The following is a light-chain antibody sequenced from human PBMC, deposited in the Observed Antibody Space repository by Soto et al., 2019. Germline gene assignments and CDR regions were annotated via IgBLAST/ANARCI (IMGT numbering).Light chain of an antibody. V-gene: IGKV4-1*01. CDR2: WAS. CDR1: QTLFYTSSNKNY. CDR3: QQYLSTPFT. Sequence: DIVMTQSLDSLALSLGERATIHCKSSQTLFYTSSNKNYLAWYQQRPGQPPKLLIYWASDRESGVPNRFSGSGSGTDFTLTISGLQAEDVALYYCQQYLSTPFTFGPGTRLDI. J-gene: IGKJ3*01.